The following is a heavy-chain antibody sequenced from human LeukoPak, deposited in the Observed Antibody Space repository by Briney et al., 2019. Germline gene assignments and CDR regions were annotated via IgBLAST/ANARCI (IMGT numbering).Heavy chain of an antibody. CDR2: LHISGNT. J-gene: IGHJ4*02. D-gene: IGHD1-26*01. V-gene: IGHV4-4*07. CDR1: GGSISANH. Sequence: SETLSLTCTVSGGSISANHWVWIRQPAGKGLEWIGRLHISGNTNYNPSLKSRVTISLDTSKNQFSLRMTSATAADTAVYFCARDPLRSSFDLWGQGILVSVSS. CDR3: ARDPLRSSFDL.